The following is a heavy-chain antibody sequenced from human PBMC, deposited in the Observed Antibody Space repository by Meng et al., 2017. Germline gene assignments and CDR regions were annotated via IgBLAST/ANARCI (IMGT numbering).Heavy chain of an antibody. CDR3: ASRYDSSGSAAFQH. Sequence: QVHLLQPGAEVKKPGASWKLSCKASVYPFTGYYMHWVRQAPGQGLEWMGWINPNSGGTNYAQKFQGRVTMTRDTSISTAYMELSRLRSDDTAVYYCASRYDSSGSAAFQHWGQGTLVTVSS. D-gene: IGHD3-22*01. CDR1: VYPFTGYY. J-gene: IGHJ1*01. V-gene: IGHV1-2*02. CDR2: INPNSGGT.